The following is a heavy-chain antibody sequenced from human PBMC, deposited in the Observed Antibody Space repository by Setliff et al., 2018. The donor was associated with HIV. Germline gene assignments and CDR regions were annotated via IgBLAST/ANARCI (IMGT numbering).Heavy chain of an antibody. CDR3: ARGLYSSGRWGFDY. CDR1: GYTFTDYY. V-gene: IGHV1-2*02. CDR2: INPDTGGT. D-gene: IGHD6-19*01. J-gene: IGHJ4*02. Sequence: GASVKVSCKASGYTFTDYYIHWVRQAPGQGLEWMGWINPDTGGTNSAQRFQGRVTMTRDMSITTAYMELSRLRSDDTAVYYCARGLYSSGRWGFDYWGQGTLVTVSS.